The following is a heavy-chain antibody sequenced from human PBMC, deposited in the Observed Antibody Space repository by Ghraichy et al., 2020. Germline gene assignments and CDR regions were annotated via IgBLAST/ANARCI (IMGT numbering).Heavy chain of an antibody. J-gene: IGHJ2*01. CDR3: SREGYCTSTSCYDSWYFDL. V-gene: IGHV3-49*03. Sequence: GESLNISCTASGFTFGDFAMNWFRQAPGKGLEGVGFIRRKTYGGTTEYAASMKGRCTISRDDSKSVAYLQMNSLRTEDTAVYYCSREGYCTSTSCYDSWYFDLWGRGTLVTVSS. D-gene: IGHD2-2*01. CDR2: IRRKTYGGTT. CDR1: GFTFGDFA.